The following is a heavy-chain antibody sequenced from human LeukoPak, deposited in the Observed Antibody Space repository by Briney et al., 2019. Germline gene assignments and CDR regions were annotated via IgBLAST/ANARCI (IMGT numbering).Heavy chain of an antibody. CDR2: ISYDGSNK. Sequence: PGGSLRLSCAASGFTFSSYAMHWARQAPGKGLECLAVISYDGSNKYYADSVKGRFTISRDNSKNTLYLQMNSLRAEDTAVYYCARTMIVVVFDYWGQGTLVTVSS. CDR3: ARTMIVVVFDY. V-gene: IGHV3-30*01. CDR1: GFTFSSYA. J-gene: IGHJ4*02. D-gene: IGHD3-22*01.